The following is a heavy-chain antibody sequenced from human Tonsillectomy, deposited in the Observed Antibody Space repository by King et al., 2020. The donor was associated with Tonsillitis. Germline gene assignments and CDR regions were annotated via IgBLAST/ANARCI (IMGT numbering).Heavy chain of an antibody. CDR1: GFTFSSYA. CDR2: ISGSGGST. CDR3: ATGCGGDCYAVWIY. Sequence: VQLVESGGGLVQPGGSLRLSCAASGFTFSSYAMSWVRQAPGKGLEWGSAISGSGGSTYYADSVKGRFTIPRDNSKNTLYLQMNSLRAEDTAVDYCATGCGGDCYAVWIYWGQGTLVTVSS. V-gene: IGHV3-23*04. D-gene: IGHD2-21*02. J-gene: IGHJ4*02.